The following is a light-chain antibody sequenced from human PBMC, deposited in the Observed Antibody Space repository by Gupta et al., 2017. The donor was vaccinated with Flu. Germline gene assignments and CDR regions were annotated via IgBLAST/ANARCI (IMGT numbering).Light chain of an antibody. J-gene: IGKJ4*01. Sequence: EVVMTQSPATLSVSPGETVTLSCRASQSVSSRLAWYQQKPGQSPRLLIYDISARATGIPARFSGSGYGTEVTLTISSRQSEDFAVYYCQQYHHWPPLTFGGGTKVEIK. CDR2: DIS. CDR3: QQYHHWPPLT. CDR1: QSVSSR. V-gene: IGKV3-15*01.